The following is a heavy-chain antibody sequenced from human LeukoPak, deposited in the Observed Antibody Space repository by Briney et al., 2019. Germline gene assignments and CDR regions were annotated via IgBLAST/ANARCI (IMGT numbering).Heavy chain of an antibody. CDR2: MYPGGSDI. CDR3: ASRTGSYYPFDS. Sequence: PGESLKISCKGSGSSFSNYYIDWVRQLPGKGLEWMGVMYPGGSDIRYSPSFQGQVTISADKSIDTAYLQWSSLKASDSAMYYCASRTGSYYPFDSWGQGTLVTVSS. V-gene: IGHV5-51*01. D-gene: IGHD1-26*01. J-gene: IGHJ4*02. CDR1: GSSFSNYY.